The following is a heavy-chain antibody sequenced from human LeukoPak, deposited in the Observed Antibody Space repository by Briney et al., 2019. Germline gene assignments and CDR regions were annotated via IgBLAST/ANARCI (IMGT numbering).Heavy chain of an antibody. Sequence: SETLSLTCTVSGGSISSSSYYWGWIRQPPGKGLEWIGSIYYSGSTYYNPSLKSRVTISVDTSKNQFSLKLSSVTAADTAVYYCASSDCGSDCPTSGWFDPWGQGTLVTVSS. CDR2: IYYSGST. D-gene: IGHD2-21*02. J-gene: IGHJ5*02. V-gene: IGHV4-39*07. CDR3: ASSDCGSDCPTSGWFDP. CDR1: GGSISSSSYY.